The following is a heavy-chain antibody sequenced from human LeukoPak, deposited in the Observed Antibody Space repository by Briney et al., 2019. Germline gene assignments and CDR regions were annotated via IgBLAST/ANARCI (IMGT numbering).Heavy chain of an antibody. CDR2: ISGSGGST. CDR3: AKSPLVYYYYMDV. V-gene: IGHV3-23*01. CDR1: GFTFSSYA. J-gene: IGHJ6*03. Sequence: GGSLRLSCAASGFTFSSYAMSWVRQASGKGLEWVSAISGSGGSTYYADSVKGRFTISRDNSKNTLYLQMNSLRAEDTAVYYCAKSPLVYYYYMDVWGKGTTVTVSS.